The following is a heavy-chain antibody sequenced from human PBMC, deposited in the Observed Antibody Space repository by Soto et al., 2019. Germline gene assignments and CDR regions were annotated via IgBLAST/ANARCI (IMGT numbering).Heavy chain of an antibody. Sequence: PGGSLRLSCAASGFTFSSYGVHWVRQAPGKGLEWVAVIWYDGSNKYYADSVKGRFTISRDNSKNTLYLQMNSLRAEDTAVYYCARAYCTNGVCYSFYYYYYGMDVWGQGTTVTVSS. CDR3: ARAYCTNGVCYSFYYYYYGMDV. CDR1: GFTFSSYG. D-gene: IGHD2-8*01. J-gene: IGHJ6*02. CDR2: IWYDGSNK. V-gene: IGHV3-33*01.